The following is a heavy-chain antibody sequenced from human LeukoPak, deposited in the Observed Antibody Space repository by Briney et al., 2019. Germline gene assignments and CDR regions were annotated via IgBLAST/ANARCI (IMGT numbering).Heavy chain of an antibody. CDR3: ARGVPLGGPAAPKEDYYYYMDV. Sequence: SETLSLTCAVYGGSFSGYYWSWIRQPPGKGLEWIGEINHSGSTNYNPSLKSRVTISVDTSKNQFSLKLSSVTAADTAVYYCARGVPLGGPAAPKEDYYYYMDVWGKGTTVTVSS. D-gene: IGHD2-2*01. J-gene: IGHJ6*03. CDR1: GGSFSGYY. CDR2: INHSGST. V-gene: IGHV4-34*01.